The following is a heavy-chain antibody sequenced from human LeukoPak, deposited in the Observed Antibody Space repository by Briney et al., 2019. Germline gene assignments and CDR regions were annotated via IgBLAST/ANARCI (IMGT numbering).Heavy chain of an antibody. J-gene: IGHJ4*02. CDR2: ISGDGNAI. D-gene: IGHD2/OR15-2a*01. CDR3: ARDYVYAFDY. CDR1: GFSLSSYS. V-gene: IGHV3-48*01. Sequence: GGSLRLSCAASGFSLSSYSINWVRQAPGKGLEWVSYISGDGNAIHYTDSVKGRFTISRDNAKNALYLQMNSLRAEDTAVYFCARDYVYAFDYWGQGTLVTVSS.